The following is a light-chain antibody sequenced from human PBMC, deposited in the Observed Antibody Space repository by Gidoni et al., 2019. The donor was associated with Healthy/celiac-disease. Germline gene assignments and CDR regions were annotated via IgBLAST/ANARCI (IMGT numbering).Light chain of an antibody. Sequence: DIQMTQSPSSLSASVGDRVTITCRASQGISNFLAWYQQKPGKVPKLLIYAASTLQLGVPSRFSGSGSGTDFTLTISSLQPEDVATYYCQKYNSAPWTFGQXTKVEIK. V-gene: IGKV1-27*01. J-gene: IGKJ1*01. CDR1: QGISNF. CDR3: QKYNSAPWT. CDR2: AAS.